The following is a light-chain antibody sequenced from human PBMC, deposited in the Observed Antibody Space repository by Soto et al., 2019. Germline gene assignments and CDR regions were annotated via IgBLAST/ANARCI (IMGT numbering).Light chain of an antibody. V-gene: IGLV1-40*01. CDR1: SSNIGAGFD. J-gene: IGLJ1*01. Sequence: QSALTQSPSVSGAPRQRVSISCTGTSSNIGAGFDVHWYQQLPATAPKLLIYGNNNRPSGVPDRFSGSKSGTSASLAITGLQAEDEADYYCQSYDTSLSGGSVFGTGTKLTVL. CDR3: QSYDTSLSGGSV. CDR2: GNN.